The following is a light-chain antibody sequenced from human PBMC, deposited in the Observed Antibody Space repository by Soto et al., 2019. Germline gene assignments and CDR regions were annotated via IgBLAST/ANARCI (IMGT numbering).Light chain of an antibody. CDR3: QQRSNWPLT. CDR1: QSVSSY. CDR2: DAS. Sequence: EIVRTQSHATLSVSPGERATLSCRASQSVSSYLSWYQQKPGQAPRLLIYDASNRATGIPARFSGSGSGTDFTLTISSLEPEDFAVYYCQQRSNWPLTFGGGTKVDIK. V-gene: IGKV3-11*01. J-gene: IGKJ4*01.